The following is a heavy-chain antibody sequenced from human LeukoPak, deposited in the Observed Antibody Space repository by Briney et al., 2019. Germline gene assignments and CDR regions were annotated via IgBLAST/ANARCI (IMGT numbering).Heavy chain of an antibody. V-gene: IGHV3-74*01. J-gene: IGHJ4*02. CDR1: GFTFSRYW. D-gene: IGHD3-10*01. CDR2: INHDGSST. Sequence: PGGSLRLSCAASGFTFSRYWMQWVRQAPGKGLEWVSRINHDGSSTSYADSLRGRFTISRDNAKNTLYLQVNSLRAEDTAVYYCARQLGGSGRSESDNWGQGTLVTVSS. CDR3: ARQLGGSGRSESDN.